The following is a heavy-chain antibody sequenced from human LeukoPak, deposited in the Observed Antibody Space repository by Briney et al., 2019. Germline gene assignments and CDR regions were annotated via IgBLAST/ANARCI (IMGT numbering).Heavy chain of an antibody. V-gene: IGHV3-23*01. CDR1: GFTFSSYG. CDR2: ISGSGGST. J-gene: IGHJ6*03. Sequence: PGGSLRLSCAASGFTFSSYGMSWVRQAPGKGLEWVSAISGSGGSTYYADSVKGRFTISRDNSKNTLYLQMNSLRAEDTAVYYCARDAFSYYYYYMDVWGKGTTVTVSS. CDR3: ARDAFSYYYYYMDV.